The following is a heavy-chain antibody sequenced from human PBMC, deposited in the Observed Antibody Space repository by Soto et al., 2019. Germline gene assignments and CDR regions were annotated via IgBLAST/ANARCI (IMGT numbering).Heavy chain of an antibody. CDR3: ARELSIAAAGIFYYYGMDV. D-gene: IGHD6-13*01. Sequence: PSETLRLTCTVSDGYISSYYWSWIRQPPGKGLEWIGYIYYSGSTNYNPSLKSRVTISVDTSKNQFSLKLSSVTAADTAVYYCARELSIAAAGIFYYYGMDVWGQGTTVTVPS. V-gene: IGHV4-59*01. J-gene: IGHJ6*02. CDR1: DGYISSYY. CDR2: IYYSGST.